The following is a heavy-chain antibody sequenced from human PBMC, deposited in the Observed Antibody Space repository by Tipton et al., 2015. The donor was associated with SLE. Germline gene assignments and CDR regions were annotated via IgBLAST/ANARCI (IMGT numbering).Heavy chain of an antibody. Sequence: TLSLTCAVSGGSISSSNWWSWVRQPPGKGLEWIGEIYHSGSTNYNPSLKSRVTISVDKSKNQFSLKLSSVTAADTAVYYCARENSGLDDDYFDYWGQGTLVTVSS. CDR3: ARENSGLDDDYFDY. V-gene: IGHV4-4*02. J-gene: IGHJ4*02. CDR1: GGSISSSNW. CDR2: IYHSGST. D-gene: IGHD5-12*01.